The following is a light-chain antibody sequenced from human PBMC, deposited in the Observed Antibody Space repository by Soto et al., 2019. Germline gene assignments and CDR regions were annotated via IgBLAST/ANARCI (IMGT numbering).Light chain of an antibody. CDR1: QSVSSG. J-gene: IGKJ5*01. Sequence: ENLLKQPPATLSLSPVARDTLSCRASQSVSSGLARYQQKPGQAPRLLIYDASNRATGIPARFSGSGCGTDFTLTISSRAPEDFAVYHCQQRSNWPHTFGQGTRLEIK. V-gene: IGKV3-11*01. CDR3: QQRSNWPHT. CDR2: DAS.